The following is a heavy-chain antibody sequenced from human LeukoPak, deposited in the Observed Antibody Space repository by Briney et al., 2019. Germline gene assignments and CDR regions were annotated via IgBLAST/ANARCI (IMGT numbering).Heavy chain of an antibody. J-gene: IGHJ4*02. CDR2: INPNSGGT. V-gene: IGHV1-2*02. CDR3: ARDDSGSYYADY. D-gene: IGHD1-26*01. CDR1: GYTFTGYY. Sequence: EASVKVSCKASGYTFTGYYMHWVRQAPGQGLEWMGWINPNSGGTNYAQKFQGRVTMTRDTSISTAYMELSRLRSDDTAVYYCARDDSGSYYADYWGQGTLVTVSS.